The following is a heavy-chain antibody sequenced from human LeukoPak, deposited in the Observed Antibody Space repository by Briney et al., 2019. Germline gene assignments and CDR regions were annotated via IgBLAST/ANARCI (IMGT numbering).Heavy chain of an antibody. CDR2: ISYDGRNK. CDR1: GFTFSSYA. CDR3: AKKSPIFGVVIPLFDY. V-gene: IGHV3-30-3*02. D-gene: IGHD3-3*01. Sequence: GGSLRLSCAASGFTFSSYALHWVRQAPGKGLEWVSIISYDGRNKYYADSVKGRFTISRDNSKNTLYLQVNSLRAEDTAVYHCAKKSPIFGVVIPLFDYWGQGTLVSVSS. J-gene: IGHJ4*02.